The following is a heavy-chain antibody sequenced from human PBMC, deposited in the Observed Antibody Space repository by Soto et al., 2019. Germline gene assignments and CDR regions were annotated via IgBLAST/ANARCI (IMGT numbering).Heavy chain of an antibody. CDR2: ISSSSSYI. D-gene: IGHD2-21*02. J-gene: IGHJ6*02. CDR1: GFTFSSYS. CDR3: ASAEQCGGDCYSIYYYGMDA. V-gene: IGHV3-21*01. Sequence: PGGSLRLSCAASGFTFSSYSMNWVRQAPGKGLEWVSSISSSSSYIYYADSVKGRFTISRDNAKNSLYLQMNSLRVEDTAVYYCASAEQCGGDCYSIYYYGMDAWGQGTTVTVSS.